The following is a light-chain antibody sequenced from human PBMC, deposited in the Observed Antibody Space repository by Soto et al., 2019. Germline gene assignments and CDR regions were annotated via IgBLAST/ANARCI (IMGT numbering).Light chain of an antibody. CDR2: DAS. CDR1: QSVSIN. J-gene: IGKJ5*01. Sequence: EIVMTQSPGTLSVSPGERATLSCSASQSVSINLAWYQQKPGQAPRLLIYDASTRATGIPARFSGSGSGTEFTLTISSLQSKDFAVYYCQQYNNWHPLTFGGGTRLEIK. CDR3: QQYNNWHPLT. V-gene: IGKV3D-15*01.